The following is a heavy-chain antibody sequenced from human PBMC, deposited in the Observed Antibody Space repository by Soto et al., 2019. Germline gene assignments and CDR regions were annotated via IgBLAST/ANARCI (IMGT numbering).Heavy chain of an antibody. D-gene: IGHD2-21*01. V-gene: IGHV1-69*01. Sequence: QVQLVQSGAEVKKPGSSVKVSCKASGGTFSSYAISWVRQAPGQGLEWMGGIIPIFGTANYAQKFQGRVTITADESTSTAYMELSILRSEDTAVYYCARHIEPLAGDYDGMDVWGQGTTVTGSS. CDR1: GGTFSSYA. CDR2: IIPIFGTA. J-gene: IGHJ6*02. CDR3: ARHIEPLAGDYDGMDV.